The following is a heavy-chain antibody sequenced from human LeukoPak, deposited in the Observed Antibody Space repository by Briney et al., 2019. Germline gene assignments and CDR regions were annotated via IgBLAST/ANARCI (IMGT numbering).Heavy chain of an antibody. D-gene: IGHD3-22*01. J-gene: IGHJ5*02. V-gene: IGHV4-4*07. CDR1: GGSISSYY. CDR2: IYTSVST. CDR3: ARGPTTGYYDSSGYPRGWFDP. Sequence: PSETLSLTCTVSGGSISSYYWSWIRQPAGKRLEWIGRIYTSVSTNYNPSLKSRVTMSVDTSKNQFSLKLSSVTTADTAVYYCARGPTTGYYDSSGYPRGWFDPWGQGTLVTVSS.